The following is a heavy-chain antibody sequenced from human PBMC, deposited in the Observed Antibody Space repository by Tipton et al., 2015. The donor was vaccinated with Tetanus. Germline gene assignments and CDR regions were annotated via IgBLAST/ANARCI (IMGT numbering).Heavy chain of an antibody. Sequence: LRLSCSVSGGSISGSSYYWSWIRPPPGKALEWIGSIYYSGSTFYHPSLQSRVTISVDTSKNQFSLGLSSVTAADTAVYFCARHPPPYYYGSGSYLDYWGQGTPVTVSS. CDR1: GGSISGSSYY. J-gene: IGHJ4*02. D-gene: IGHD3-10*01. V-gene: IGHV4-39*01. CDR2: IYYSGST. CDR3: ARHPPPYYYGSGSYLDY.